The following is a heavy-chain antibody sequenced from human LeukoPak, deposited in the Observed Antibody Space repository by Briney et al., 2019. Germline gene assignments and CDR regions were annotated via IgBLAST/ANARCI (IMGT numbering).Heavy chain of an antibody. CDR3: ARDHSVDFWSGYYPGGWFGP. CDR2: INPGTGST. D-gene: IGHD3-3*01. CDR1: GYSFTSYY. J-gene: IGHJ5*02. Sequence: ASVKVSCKASGYSFTSYYIHWVRQAPGQGLEWMGIINPGTGSTTYAQKFQGRVTMTRDTSTSTVYMELNSLTSEDTAVYYCARDHSVDFWSGYYPGGWFGPWGQGTLVTVSS. V-gene: IGHV1-46*01.